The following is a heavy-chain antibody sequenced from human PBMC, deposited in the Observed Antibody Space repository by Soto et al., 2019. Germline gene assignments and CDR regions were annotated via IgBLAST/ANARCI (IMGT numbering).Heavy chain of an antibody. Sequence: GGSLRLSCAASGFTFSSYAMSWVRQAPGKGLEWVSAISGSGGSTYYADSVKGRFTISRDNSKNTLYLQMNSLRAEDTAVYYCAKTNHIVVVTATNFDYWGQGTLVTVSS. CDR2: ISGSGGST. V-gene: IGHV3-23*01. J-gene: IGHJ4*02. CDR3: AKTNHIVVVTATNFDY. D-gene: IGHD2-21*02. CDR1: GFTFSSYA.